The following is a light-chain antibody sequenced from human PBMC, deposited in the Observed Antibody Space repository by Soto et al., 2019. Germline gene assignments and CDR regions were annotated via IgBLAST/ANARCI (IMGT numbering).Light chain of an antibody. CDR3: QQASSFPLT. J-gene: IGKJ4*01. V-gene: IGKV1-12*01. CDR1: QVISSW. Sequence: DIHLTQSPSFLSASVGDRVTITCRASQVISSWLAWYQQKPGKAPKLLIYAASSLQSGVPSRFSGSESGTDFTLTISSLQPEDSATYYCQQASSFPLTFGGGTKVEIK. CDR2: AAS.